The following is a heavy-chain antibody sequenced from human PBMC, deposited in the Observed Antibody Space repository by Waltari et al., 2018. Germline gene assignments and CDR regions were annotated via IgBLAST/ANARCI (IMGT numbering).Heavy chain of an antibody. CDR2: IIPILGIA. V-gene: IGHV1-69*02. D-gene: IGHD2-15*01. Sequence: QVQLVQSGAEVKKPGSSVKVSCKASGGTFSSYTISWVRQAPGQGLGWIGRIIPILGIANYAQKFQVRVTITADKATSTAYMELSSLRSEDTAVYYCARSTRLGSGGSCYDYWGQGTLVTVSS. CDR3: ARSTRLGSGGSCYDY. CDR1: GGTFSSYT. J-gene: IGHJ4*02.